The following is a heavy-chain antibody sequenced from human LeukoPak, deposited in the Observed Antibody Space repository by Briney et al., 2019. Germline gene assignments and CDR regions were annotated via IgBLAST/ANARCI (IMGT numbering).Heavy chain of an antibody. J-gene: IGHJ4*02. Sequence: GRSLRLSCAASGFTFSSYGMHWVRQAPGKGLEWVAVISYDGSNKYYADSVKGRFTISRDNSKSTLYLQMNSLRAEDTAVYYCAKARPYYYDSSGSSAFDYWGQGTLVTVSS. CDR1: GFTFSSYG. CDR3: AKARPYYYDSSGSSAFDY. V-gene: IGHV3-30*18. CDR2: ISYDGSNK. D-gene: IGHD3-22*01.